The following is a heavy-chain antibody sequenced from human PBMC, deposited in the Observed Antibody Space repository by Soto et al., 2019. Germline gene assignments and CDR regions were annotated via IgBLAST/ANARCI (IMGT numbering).Heavy chain of an antibody. CDR1: GFTFSDYY. J-gene: IGHJ4*02. D-gene: IGHD3-22*01. Sequence: SGGSLRLSCAASGFTFSDYYMSWIRQAPGKGLEWVSYISSSGSTIYYADSVKGRFTISRDNAKNSLYLQMNSLRAEDTAVYYCAEADSSGYYYVPNFDYWGQGTLVTVSS. CDR3: AEADSSGYYYVPNFDY. V-gene: IGHV3-11*01. CDR2: ISSSGSTI.